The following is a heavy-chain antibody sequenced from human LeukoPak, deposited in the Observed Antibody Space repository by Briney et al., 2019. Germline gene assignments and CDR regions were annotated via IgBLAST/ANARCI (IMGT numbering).Heavy chain of an antibody. J-gene: IGHJ4*02. V-gene: IGHV1-69*01. D-gene: IGHD2-2*01. CDR3: ASDGAYQPPRY. Sequence: ASVKVSCKASGGTFSSYAISWVRQAPGQGLEWMGGIIPIFSTANYAQKFQGRVTITADESTSTAYMELSSLRSEDTAVYYCASDGAYQPPRYWGQGTLVTVSS. CDR1: GGTFSSYA. CDR2: IIPIFSTA.